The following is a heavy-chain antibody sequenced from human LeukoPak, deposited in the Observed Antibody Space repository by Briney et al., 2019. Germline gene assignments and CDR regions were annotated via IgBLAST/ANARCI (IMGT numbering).Heavy chain of an antibody. CDR1: GYTFTTYY. CDR2: VNPCGGST. D-gene: IGHD6-6*01. CDR3: ARVARGQLVQFDY. V-gene: IGHV1-46*01. Sequence: ASVKVSCKASGYTFTTYYLHWVRQAPGQGLEWVGIVNPCGGSTNYAQKFQGRVTMTRDTSTSTVYMELSSLRSEDTAIYYCARVARGQLVQFDYWGQGTLVTVSS. J-gene: IGHJ4*02.